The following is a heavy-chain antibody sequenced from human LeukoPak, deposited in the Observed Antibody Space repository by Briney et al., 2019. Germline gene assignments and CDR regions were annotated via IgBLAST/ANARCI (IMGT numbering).Heavy chain of an antibody. Sequence: PGGSLRLSCAASGFTFSSYGMHWVRQAPGKGLEWVAFIRYDGSNKYYADSVKGRFTISRDNSKNALYLQMNSLRAEDTAVYYCAKDYGFWSGYYIHWGQGTLVTVSS. CDR2: IRYDGSNK. V-gene: IGHV3-30*02. CDR3: AKDYGFWSGYYIH. D-gene: IGHD3-3*01. CDR1: GFTFSSYG. J-gene: IGHJ4*02.